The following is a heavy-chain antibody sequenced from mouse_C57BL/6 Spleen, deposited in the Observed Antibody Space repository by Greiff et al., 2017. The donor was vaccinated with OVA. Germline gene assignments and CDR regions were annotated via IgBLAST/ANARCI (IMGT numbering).Heavy chain of an antibody. J-gene: IGHJ4*01. Sequence: VQLQQPGAELVMPGASVKLSCKASGYTFTSYWMHWVKQRPGQGLEWIGEIDPSDSYTNYNQKFKGKSTLTVDKSSSTAYMQLSSLTSEDSAVYYCARRYYDAMDYWGQGTSVTVSS. CDR3: ARRYYDAMDY. CDR2: IDPSDSYT. CDR1: GYTFTSYW. V-gene: IGHV1-69*01. D-gene: IGHD2-14*01.